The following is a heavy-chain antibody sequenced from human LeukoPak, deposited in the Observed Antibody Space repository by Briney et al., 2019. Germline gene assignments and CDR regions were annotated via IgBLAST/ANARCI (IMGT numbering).Heavy chain of an antibody. V-gene: IGHV4-4*02. D-gene: IGHD2-8*02. Sequence: PSGTLSLTCTVSSDSIFTSNWWSWVRPPPGKGLEWIGQIFHSGSTSYSPSLKSRVTISMDKSKNQISLRLTSVTAADTAVYYCASYTYWANYFDYWGQGTLVTVTS. J-gene: IGHJ4*02. CDR2: IFHSGST. CDR1: SDSIFTSNW. CDR3: ASYTYWANYFDY.